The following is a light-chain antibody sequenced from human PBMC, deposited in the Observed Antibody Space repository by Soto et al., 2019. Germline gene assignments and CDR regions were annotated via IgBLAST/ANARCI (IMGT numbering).Light chain of an antibody. Sequence: DIVMTQSPDSLGVSLGERATINCKSSQSVLDSSTNKNYLSWYQQKLGQPPKLLIYWASSRESGVPDRFSGSGSGTDFTLTIGSLQAEDVAVYYCQQSYTTPFTFDPGTRVDIK. J-gene: IGKJ3*01. V-gene: IGKV4-1*01. CDR3: QQSYTTPFT. CDR2: WAS. CDR1: QSVLDSSTNKNY.